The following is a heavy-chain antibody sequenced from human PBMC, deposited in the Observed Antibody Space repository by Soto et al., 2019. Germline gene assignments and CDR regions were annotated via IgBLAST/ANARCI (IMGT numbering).Heavy chain of an antibody. CDR1: GFTFSSYA. V-gene: IGHV3-64D*08. CDR2: ISSNGGST. CDR3: VKDWSDSSSWHRAVGWFDP. J-gene: IGHJ5*02. D-gene: IGHD6-13*01. Sequence: GGSLRLSCSASGFTFSSYAMHWVRQAPGKGLEYVSAISSNGGSTYYADSVKGRFTISRDNSKNTLYLQMSSLRAEDTAVYYCVKDWSDSSSWHRAVGWFDPWGQGTLVTVSS.